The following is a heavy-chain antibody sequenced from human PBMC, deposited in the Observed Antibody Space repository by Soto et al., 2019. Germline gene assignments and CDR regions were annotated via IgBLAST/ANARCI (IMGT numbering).Heavy chain of an antibody. CDR3: ARHMAVSGTRGCDF. D-gene: IGHD2-21*01. CDR1: GGSISTNW. V-gene: IGHV4-4*02. Sequence: QVQLQESGPGLMKPSGTLSLTCAVSGGSISTNWWSWVRQPPGKGLEWIGEIYHSGRTNYNPSLENRVTMSVDKSQHHISLSLNSVTAADTAVYYCARHMAVSGTRGCDFWGQGNLVTVSS. J-gene: IGHJ4*02. CDR2: IYHSGRT.